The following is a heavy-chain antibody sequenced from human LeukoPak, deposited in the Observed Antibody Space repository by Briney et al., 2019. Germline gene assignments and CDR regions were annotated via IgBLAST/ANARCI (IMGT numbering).Heavy chain of an antibody. D-gene: IGHD1-26*01. CDR3: ARDKSGSYRYFDY. J-gene: IGHJ4*02. CDR2: IYTSGST. Sequence: SETLSLICIVSGGSVSSYYWSWIRQPAGKGLEWIGRIYTSGSTNYNPSLKSRVTMSVDTSKNQFSLKLSSVTAADTAVYYCARDKSGSYRYFDYWGQGTLVTVSS. V-gene: IGHV4-4*07. CDR1: GGSVSSYY.